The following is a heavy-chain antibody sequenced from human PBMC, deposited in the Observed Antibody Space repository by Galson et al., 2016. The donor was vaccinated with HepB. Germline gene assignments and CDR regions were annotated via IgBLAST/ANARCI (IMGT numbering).Heavy chain of an antibody. CDR1: DDPISSSSYY. Sequence: SETLSLTCTVSDDPISSSSYYWGWIRQPPGKGLEWIGSFYYSGSTFYNPSLKSRVTLSVDTSKNQIPLELNSVTAADTAVYYCARHGPVTTHFYWGQGTLVTVSS. J-gene: IGHJ1*01. CDR2: FYYSGST. V-gene: IGHV4-39*01. CDR3: ARHGPVTTHFY. D-gene: IGHD4-11*01.